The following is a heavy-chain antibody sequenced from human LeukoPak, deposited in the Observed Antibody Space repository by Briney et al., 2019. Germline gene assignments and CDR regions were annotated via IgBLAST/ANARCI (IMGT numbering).Heavy chain of an antibody. CDR2: IKQDGTEK. D-gene: IGHD3-10*01. V-gene: IGHV3-7*01. CDR1: GFTFTTYW. J-gene: IGHJ6*03. Sequence: PGGSLRLSCAASGFTFTTYWMSWVRQAPGKGLEWVANIKQDGTEKYYVDSVKGRFTISRDNSKNTLYLQMNSLRAEDTAVYYCAKDGRMVRGVIMGHYYYYYMDVWGKGTTVTISS. CDR3: AKDGRMVRGVIMGHYYYYYMDV.